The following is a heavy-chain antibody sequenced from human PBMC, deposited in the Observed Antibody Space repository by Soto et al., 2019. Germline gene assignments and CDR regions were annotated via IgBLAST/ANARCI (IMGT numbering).Heavy chain of an antibody. CDR1: GFIVSSNY. CDR3: ARDWYDSSGYYFPPPQYY. J-gene: IGHJ4*02. V-gene: IGHV3-66*01. CDR2: IYSGGST. D-gene: IGHD3-22*01. Sequence: GGSLRLSCAASGFIVSSNYMSWVRQAPGKGLEWVSVIYSGGSTFYADSVKGRFIISRDDSKNTLFLQMNSLRAEDTAVYYCARDWYDSSGYYFPPPQYYWGQGTLVTVSS.